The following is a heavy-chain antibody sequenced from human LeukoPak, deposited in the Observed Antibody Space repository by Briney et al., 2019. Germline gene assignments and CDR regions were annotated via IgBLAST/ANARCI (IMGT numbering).Heavy chain of an antibody. CDR2: MNPNSGNT. D-gene: IGHD3-10*01. CDR1: GYTFTSYD. J-gene: IGHJ4*02. Sequence: GASVKVSCKASGYTFTSYDINWVRQATGQGLEWMGRMNPNSGNTGYAQKFQGRVTITRNTSISTAYMELSSLRSEDTAVYYCARVVWFGELRYFDYWGQGTLVTVSS. CDR3: ARVVWFGELRYFDY. V-gene: IGHV1-8*03.